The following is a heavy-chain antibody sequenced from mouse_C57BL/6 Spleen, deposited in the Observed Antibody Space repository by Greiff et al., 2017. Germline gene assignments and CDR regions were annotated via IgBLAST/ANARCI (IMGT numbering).Heavy chain of an antibody. CDR1: GFTFSSYA. D-gene: IGHD2-4*01. J-gene: IGHJ2*01. Sequence: DVKLVESGGGLVKPGGSLKLSCAASGFTFSSYAMSWVRQTPEKRLEWVATISDGGSYTYYPDNVKGRFTISRDTAKNNLYLQMSHLESEDTAMYYCAREGDDYERVRFDYWGQGTTLTVSS. CDR2: ISDGGSYT. CDR3: AREGDDYERVRFDY. V-gene: IGHV5-4*01.